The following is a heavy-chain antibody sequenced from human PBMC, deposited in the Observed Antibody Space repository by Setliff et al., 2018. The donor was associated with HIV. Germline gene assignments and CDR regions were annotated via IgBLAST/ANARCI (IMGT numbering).Heavy chain of an antibody. D-gene: IGHD2-15*01. CDR2: IYYSGST. J-gene: IGHJ4*02. CDR1: GGSISSSSYY. Sequence: SETLSLTCTVSGGSISSSSYYWGWIRQPPGKGLEWIGSIYYSGSTYYNPSLKSRVTISVDTSKNQFSLKLSSVTAADTAVYYCARVGNGRFDYWGQGTLVTVSS. V-gene: IGHV4-39*01. CDR3: ARVGNGRFDY.